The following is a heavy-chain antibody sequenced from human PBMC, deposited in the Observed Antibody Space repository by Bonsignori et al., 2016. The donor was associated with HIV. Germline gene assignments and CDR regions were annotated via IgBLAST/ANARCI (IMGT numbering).Heavy chain of an antibody. V-gene: IGHV3-7*03. CDR2: IKQDGSEK. D-gene: IGHD3-10*01. Sequence: WIRQPPGKGLEWVANIKQDGSEKYYVDSVKGRFTISRDNAKNSLYLQMNSLRAEDTAVYYCARDYDRVILWFGESGWFDPWGQGTLVTVSS. CDR3: ARDYDRVILWFGESGWFDP. J-gene: IGHJ5*02.